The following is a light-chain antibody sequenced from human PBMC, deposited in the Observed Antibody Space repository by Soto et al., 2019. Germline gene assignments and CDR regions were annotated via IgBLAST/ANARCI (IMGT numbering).Light chain of an antibody. CDR1: SSDVGGYNY. CDR2: EVS. J-gene: IGLJ1*01. V-gene: IGLV2-14*01. CDR3: SSYTSSSTQV. Sequence: QSALTQPASVSGSPGQSITISCTGTSSDVGGYNYVSWYQQHPGKAPKLMIYEVSNRPSGVSNRFSGSKSGNTASLTISGVQGEDEADYYCSSYTSSSTQVFGTRTKLTV.